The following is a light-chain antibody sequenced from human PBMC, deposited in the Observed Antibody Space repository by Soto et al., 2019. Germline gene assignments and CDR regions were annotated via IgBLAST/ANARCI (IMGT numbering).Light chain of an antibody. V-gene: IGKV3-20*01. CDR1: QSVSSSY. CDR3: QQYGSSPLIS. Sequence: EIVLTQSPGTLSLSPGERATLSCRASQSVSSSYLAWYQQKPGQAPKLLIYGVSTRATGIPVRFSGSGSGTDFTLTISRLEPEDFAVYYCQQYGSSPLISFGPRTKVDIK. J-gene: IGKJ3*01. CDR2: GVS.